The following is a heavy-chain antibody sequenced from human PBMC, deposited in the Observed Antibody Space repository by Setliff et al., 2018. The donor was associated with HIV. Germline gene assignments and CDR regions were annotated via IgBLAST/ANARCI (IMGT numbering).Heavy chain of an antibody. Sequence: RASVKVSCKASGDAFSNYVLSWVRQAPGQGLEWMGWMSAYSGDTKYAQKIQGRVNMTRDTSTDTAYVELRSLRFDDTALYYCVRGYYYDKTGYGTFDIWGQGTVVTVSS. J-gene: IGHJ3*02. CDR1: GDAFSNYV. CDR2: MSAYSGDT. CDR3: VRGYYYDKTGYGTFDI. V-gene: IGHV1-18*01. D-gene: IGHD3-22*01.